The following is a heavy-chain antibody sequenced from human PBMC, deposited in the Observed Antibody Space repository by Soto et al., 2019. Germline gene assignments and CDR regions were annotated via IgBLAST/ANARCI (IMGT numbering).Heavy chain of an antibody. CDR3: TRDLPSLWFGEFRGSDAFNI. V-gene: IGHV3-49*03. CDR2: IRSKAYGGTT. J-gene: IGHJ3*02. D-gene: IGHD3-10*01. Sequence: GGSLRLSCTASGFTFGDYAMSWFRQAPGKGLEWVGFIRSKAYGGTTEYAASVKGRFTISRDDSKSIAYLQMNSLKTEETAVYYCTRDLPSLWFGEFRGSDAFNIWGQGTMVTVSS. CDR1: GFTFGDYA.